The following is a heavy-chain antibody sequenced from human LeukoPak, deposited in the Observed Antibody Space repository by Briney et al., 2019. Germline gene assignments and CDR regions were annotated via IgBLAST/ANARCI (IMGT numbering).Heavy chain of an antibody. CDR2: ISASGRDT. CDR1: GFTFSSYA. Sequence: GGSLRLSCAVSGFTFSSYAMSWVRQAPGKGLEWVSGISASGRDTYYADSVKGRFTISRDNSKNTLYVQMNSLRAEDTAIYYCAKDSYYYDSSGYDYFDYWGQGTLVTVSS. V-gene: IGHV3-23*01. D-gene: IGHD3-22*01. CDR3: AKDSYYYDSSGYDYFDY. J-gene: IGHJ4*02.